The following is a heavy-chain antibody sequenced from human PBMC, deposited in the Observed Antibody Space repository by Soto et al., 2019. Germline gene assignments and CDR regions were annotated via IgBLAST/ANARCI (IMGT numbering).Heavy chain of an antibody. V-gene: IGHV1-69*08. J-gene: IGHJ4*02. Sequence: QVQLVQSGAEVKKPGSSVKVSCKASGGTFSSYTISWVRQAPGQGLEWMGMLIPILGIANYAQKFQGRVTITADKSTSTAYMELSSLRSEDTAVYYCARDLDYHEAEPHPDYWGQGTLVTVSS. D-gene: IGHD4-17*01. CDR3: ARDLDYHEAEPHPDY. CDR1: GGTFSSYT. CDR2: LIPILGIA.